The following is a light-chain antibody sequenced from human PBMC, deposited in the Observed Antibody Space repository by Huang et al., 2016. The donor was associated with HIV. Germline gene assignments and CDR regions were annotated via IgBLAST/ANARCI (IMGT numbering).Light chain of an antibody. CDR1: QSLLHSNGYKY. CDR3: MQPLQTPYT. CDR2: LGS. Sequence: DIVLTQSAVSLPVIPGEPASISCRSTQSLLHSNGYKYLDWYLQKPGQSPQLLIYLGSNRASGVPDRFNGSGSGTDFTLKISRVEADDVGLYYCMQPLQTPYTFGQGTKLEIK. J-gene: IGKJ2*01. V-gene: IGKV2-28*01.